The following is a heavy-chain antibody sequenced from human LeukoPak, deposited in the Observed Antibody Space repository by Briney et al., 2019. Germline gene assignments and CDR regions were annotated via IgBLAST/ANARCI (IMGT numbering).Heavy chain of an antibody. D-gene: IGHD1-26*01. CDR2: INHSGST. V-gene: IGHV4-34*01. J-gene: IGHJ4*02. CDR3: ARGGSYYAYFDY. CDR1: GGSFSGYY. Sequence: SETLSLTCAVYGGSFSGYYWSWIRQPPGKGLEWIGEINHSGSTNYNPSLKSRVTISVDTSKNQFSLKLSSVTAADTAVYDCARGGSYYAYFDYWGQGTLVTVSS.